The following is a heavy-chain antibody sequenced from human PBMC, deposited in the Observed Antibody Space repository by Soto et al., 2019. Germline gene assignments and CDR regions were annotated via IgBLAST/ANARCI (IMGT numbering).Heavy chain of an antibody. D-gene: IGHD3-16*01. Sequence: GGSLRLSCAASGFTFSSYEMNWVRQAPGKGLEWVSYISSSGSTIYYADAVKGRFTISRDNAKNSLYLQMNSLRAEDTAVYYCARVLGGEWTDSYYYYYGMDVWGQGTTVTVS. CDR2: ISSSGSTI. V-gene: IGHV3-48*03. J-gene: IGHJ6*02. CDR3: ARVLGGEWTDSYYYYYGMDV. CDR1: GFTFSSYE.